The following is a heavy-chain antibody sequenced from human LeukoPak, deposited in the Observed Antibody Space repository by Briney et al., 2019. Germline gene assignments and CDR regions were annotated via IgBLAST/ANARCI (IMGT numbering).Heavy chain of an antibody. CDR3: ARTSRVVYAIRGNNWFDP. CDR1: GGSFSGYY. Sequence: SETLSLTCAVYGGSFSGYYWSWIRQPPGKGLEWIGEINHSGSTNYNPSLKSRVTISVDTSKNQFSLKLYSVTAADTAMYYCARTSRVVYAIRGNNWFDPWGQGTLVTVSS. V-gene: IGHV4-34*01. CDR2: INHSGST. J-gene: IGHJ5*02. D-gene: IGHD2-8*02.